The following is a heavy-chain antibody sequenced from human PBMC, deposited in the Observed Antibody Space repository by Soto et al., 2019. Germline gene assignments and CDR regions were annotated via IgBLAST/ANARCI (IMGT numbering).Heavy chain of an antibody. V-gene: IGHV1-18*01. J-gene: IGHJ4*02. CDR2: ISTYNGNT. CDR3: ARMISSAAAI. Sequence: ASVKVSCKTSNYNFTNYAITWVRQAPGQGLEWVGWISTYNGNTKSAQNLQGRVNMTTDTSTATAYMDLRALRSDDTAIYYCARMISSAAAIWGQGAMVTVSS. D-gene: IGHD3-16*01. CDR1: NYNFTNYA.